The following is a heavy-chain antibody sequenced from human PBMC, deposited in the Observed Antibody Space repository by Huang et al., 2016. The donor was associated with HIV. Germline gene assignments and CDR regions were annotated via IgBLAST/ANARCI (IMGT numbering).Heavy chain of an antibody. V-gene: IGHV4-34*02. Sequence: QVHLQQWGAGLLKSAETLSLTCAVYGGSLSGYYWSWLRQTPGKGLEWLGEINHLGSPNNNPSLKSRVSISMDGSKKQFALKLRSISDADTAVYFCARDATKNPRGWFDPWGQGTLVTVSS. CDR2: INHLGSP. J-gene: IGHJ5*02. CDR3: ARDATKNPRGWFDP. D-gene: IGHD3-10*01. CDR1: GGSLSGYY.